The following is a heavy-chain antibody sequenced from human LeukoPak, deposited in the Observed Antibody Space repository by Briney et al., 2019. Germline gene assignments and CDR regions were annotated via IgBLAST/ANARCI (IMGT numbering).Heavy chain of an antibody. D-gene: IGHD5-18*01. CDR2: IYYSGST. CDR1: GGSISSGGYY. V-gene: IGHV4-31*03. Sequence: SETLSLTCTVSGGSISSGGYYWSWIRQHPGKGLEWIGYIYYSGSTYYNPSLKSRVTISVDTSKNQFSLKLSSVTAADTAVYYCAREALDTAMVPAFFDYWGQGTLVTVSS. CDR3: AREALDTAMVPAFFDY. J-gene: IGHJ4*02.